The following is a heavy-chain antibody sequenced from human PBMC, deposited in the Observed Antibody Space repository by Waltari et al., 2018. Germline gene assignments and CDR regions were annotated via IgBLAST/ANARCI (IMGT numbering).Heavy chain of an antibody. CDR2: IYSGGST. D-gene: IGHD4-17*01. J-gene: IGHJ6*02. CDR3: ASPDGDWIDYYGMDV. CDR1: GFTVSSNY. V-gene: IGHV3-53*01. Sequence: EVQLVESGGGLIQPGGSLRLSCAASGFTVSSNYMSWVRQAPGKGLEWVSVIYSGGSTYYADSVKGRFTISRDNSKNTLYLQMNSLRAEDTAVYYCASPDGDWIDYYGMDVWGQGTTVTVSS.